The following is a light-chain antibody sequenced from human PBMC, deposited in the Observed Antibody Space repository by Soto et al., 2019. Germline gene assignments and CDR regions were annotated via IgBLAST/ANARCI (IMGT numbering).Light chain of an antibody. J-gene: IGKJ1*01. CDR1: QSISSRY. CDR3: HQSGDSPT. V-gene: IGKV3-20*01. CDR2: GVS. Sequence: EVVMTQSPATLSVSPGERATLSCRASQSISSRYLAWYQQKPGQAPRLLIYGVSNRAPGIPDRFSGSGSGTDITLTISRLEPEDFAVYYCHQSGDSPTFGQGTKVDIK.